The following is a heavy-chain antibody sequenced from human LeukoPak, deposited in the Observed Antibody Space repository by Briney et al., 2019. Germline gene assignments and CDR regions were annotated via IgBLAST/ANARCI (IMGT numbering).Heavy chain of an antibody. V-gene: IGHV3-48*03. CDR1: GFTFSSYE. Sequence: GGSLRLSCAASGFTFSSYEMNWVRQAPGKGLEGVSYISSSGSTIYYADSVKGRFTISRDNAKNSLYLQMNSLRAEDTALYYCAKGTDGSLDLWGQGTLVTVSS. J-gene: IGHJ4*02. D-gene: IGHD1-1*01. CDR3: AKGTDGSLDL. CDR2: ISSSGSTI.